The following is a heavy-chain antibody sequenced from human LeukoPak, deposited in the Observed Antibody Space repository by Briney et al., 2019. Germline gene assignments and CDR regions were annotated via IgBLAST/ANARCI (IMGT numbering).Heavy chain of an antibody. CDR3: ARDADQLLWGYYFDY. Sequence: PGGSLRLSCAASGFTFSSYSMNWVRQAPGKGLEWVSSISSSSSYIYYADSVKGRFTISRDNAKNSLYLQMNSLRAEDTAVYYCARDADQLLWGYYFDYWGQGTLVTVSS. J-gene: IGHJ4*02. D-gene: IGHD2-2*01. V-gene: IGHV3-21*01. CDR2: ISSSSSYI. CDR1: GFTFSSYS.